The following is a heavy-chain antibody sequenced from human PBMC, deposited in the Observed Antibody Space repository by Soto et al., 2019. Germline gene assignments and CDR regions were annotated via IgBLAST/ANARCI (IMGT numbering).Heavy chain of an antibody. CDR3: APPGRGSGYWYYFDY. Sequence: QITLKESGPTLVKPTQTLTLTCTFSGFSLSTSGVGVAWIRQPPGKALEWLALIYWDDDKRYSPSLKSRLTIPTDTSKNQVVLTMTNIDPVDTATYYCAPPGRGSGYWYYFDYWGQGTLVTVSS. CDR1: GFSLSTSGVG. V-gene: IGHV2-5*02. CDR2: IYWDDDK. D-gene: IGHD3-22*01. J-gene: IGHJ4*02.